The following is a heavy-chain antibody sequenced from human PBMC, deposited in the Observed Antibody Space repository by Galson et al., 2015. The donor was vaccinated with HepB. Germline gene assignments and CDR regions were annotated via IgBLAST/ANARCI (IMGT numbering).Heavy chain of an antibody. CDR1: GFTFRSYG. CDR2: IWLDGTNE. CDR3: ARASGGGYHTASYY. V-gene: IGHV3-33*01. J-gene: IGHJ4*02. D-gene: IGHD3-3*01. Sequence: SLRLSCAASGFTFRSYGMHWVRQAPGKGLEWVAAIWLDGTNEYYSGSVKGRFTISRDNSENTLYLQMNNLRVEDTAVYFCARASGGGYHTASYYWGQGTLVIGSS.